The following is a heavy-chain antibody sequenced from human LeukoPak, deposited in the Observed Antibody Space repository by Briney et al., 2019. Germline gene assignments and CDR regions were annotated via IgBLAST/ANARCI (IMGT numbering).Heavy chain of an antibody. J-gene: IGHJ2*01. CDR3: ARGILLSSGWYGQEIPHWYFDL. D-gene: IGHD6-19*01. CDR2: IYYSGST. CDR1: GGSISSGSYY. Sequence: SETLSLTCTVSGGSISSGSYYWSWIRQPAGKGLEWIGRIYYSGSTYYNPSLKSRVTISVDTSKNQFSLKLSSVTAADTAVYYCARGILLSSGWYGQEIPHWYFDLWGRGTLVTVSS. V-gene: IGHV4-61*10.